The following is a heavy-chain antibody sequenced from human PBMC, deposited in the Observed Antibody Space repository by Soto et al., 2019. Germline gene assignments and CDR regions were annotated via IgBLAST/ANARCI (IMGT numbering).Heavy chain of an antibody. CDR3: ARSIVVVTALDY. D-gene: IGHD2-21*02. Sequence: ASVKVSCKASGYTFTSSAMQWVRQAPGQRLEWMGWINAGNGNTKYSQKFQGRVTITRDTSASTAYMELSSLRSEDTAVYYCARSIVVVTALDYWGQGTPVTVSS. V-gene: IGHV1-3*01. CDR1: GYTFTSSA. CDR2: INAGNGNT. J-gene: IGHJ4*02.